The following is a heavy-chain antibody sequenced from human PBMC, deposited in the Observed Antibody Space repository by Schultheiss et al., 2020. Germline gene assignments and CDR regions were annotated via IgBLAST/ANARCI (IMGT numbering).Heavy chain of an antibody. Sequence: ASVKVSCKASGYTFTSYGISWVRQAPGQGLEWMGWISAYNGNTNYAQKLQGRVTMTTDTSTSTAYMELRSLRSDDTAVYYCARDWGIAAAGMFGYYYGMDVWGQGTTGTVS. CDR2: ISAYNGNT. V-gene: IGHV1-18*01. CDR1: GYTFTSYG. J-gene: IGHJ6*02. D-gene: IGHD6-13*01. CDR3: ARDWGIAAAGMFGYYYGMDV.